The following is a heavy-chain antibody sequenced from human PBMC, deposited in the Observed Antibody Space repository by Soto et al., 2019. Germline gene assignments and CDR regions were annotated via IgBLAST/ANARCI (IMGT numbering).Heavy chain of an antibody. D-gene: IGHD2-21*02. Sequence: QVQLVQSGAEVKKPGASVKVSCKASGDTFTDYYIHWVRQAPGQGLEWMGTVNPSGGHTTYAQHFLGRMSMTRDTSTSTLYRELTSLTSGDTAVYYCARGGHVVVVTAALDYWGQGTLVTVSS. V-gene: IGHV1-46*01. CDR2: VNPSGGHT. J-gene: IGHJ4*02. CDR3: ARGGHVVVVTAALDY. CDR1: GDTFTDYY.